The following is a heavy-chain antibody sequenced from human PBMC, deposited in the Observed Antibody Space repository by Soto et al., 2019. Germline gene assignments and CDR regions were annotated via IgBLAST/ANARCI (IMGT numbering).Heavy chain of an antibody. CDR3: ARPGPCSGGSCYSGSYFDY. CDR1: GFTVSSNY. CDR2: IYSGGST. Sequence: GGSLRLSCAASGFTVSSNYMSWVRQAPGKGLEWVSVIYSGGSTYYADSVKGRFTISRDNSKNTLYLQMNSLRAEDTAVYYCARPGPCSGGSCYSGSYFDYWGQGTLVTVSS. D-gene: IGHD2-15*01. J-gene: IGHJ4*02. V-gene: IGHV3-66*04.